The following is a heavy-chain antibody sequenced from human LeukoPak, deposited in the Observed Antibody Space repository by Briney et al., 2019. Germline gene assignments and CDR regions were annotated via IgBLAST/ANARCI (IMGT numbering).Heavy chain of an antibody. V-gene: IGHV3-21*01. CDR2: ISSSSTYI. D-gene: IGHD5-18*01. CDR1: GLTFSSYS. CDR3: AREDSYGFGIDY. J-gene: IGHJ4*02. Sequence: PGGSLRLSCAASGLTFSSYSMNWVRQAPGKGLEWVSPISSSSTYIYYADSVKGRFTISRDNAKNSLYLQMNSLRAEDTAVYYCAREDSYGFGIDYWGQGTLVTVSS.